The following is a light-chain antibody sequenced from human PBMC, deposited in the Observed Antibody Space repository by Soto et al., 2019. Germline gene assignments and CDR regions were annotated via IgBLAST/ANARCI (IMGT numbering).Light chain of an antibody. CDR1: QSVSSY. CDR2: DAS. J-gene: IGKJ2*01. Sequence: EIVLTQSPATLSLSPGERATLSCRASQSVSSYLAWCQQKPGQAPRLLIYDASSRATGIPARFSGSGSGTDFTLTISSLEPEDFAVYYCQQRSNWYTFGQGTKLEIK. CDR3: QQRSNWYT. V-gene: IGKV3-11*01.